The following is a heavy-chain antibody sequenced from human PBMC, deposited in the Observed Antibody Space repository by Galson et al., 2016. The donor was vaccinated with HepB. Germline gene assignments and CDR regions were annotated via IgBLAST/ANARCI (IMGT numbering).Heavy chain of an antibody. CDR1: GFSFGDYY. CDR3: ARAACELDY. V-gene: IGHV3-11*05. CDR2: ISSSGSYNT. J-gene: IGHJ4*02. Sequence: SLRLSSAASGFSFGDYYMTWIRQAPGKGLEWVSYISSSGSYNTNYADSVKGRFTISRDNAKNSLYLQMDSLRVEDTAVYYCARAACELDYWGQGTLVTVCS. D-gene: IGHD5-24*01.